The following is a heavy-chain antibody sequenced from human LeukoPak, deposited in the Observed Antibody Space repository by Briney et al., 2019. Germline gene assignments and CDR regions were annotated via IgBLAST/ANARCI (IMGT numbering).Heavy chain of an antibody. D-gene: IGHD6-13*01. Sequence: PSETLSLTCAVYGGSFSSYYWTWIRQPPGKGLEWIGEINHSGSTNYNPSLKSRVTISVDTSKNQFSLKLSSVTAADTAVYYCASIDFKYSSSWYYFDYWGQGTLVTVSS. V-gene: IGHV4-34*01. CDR3: ASIDFKYSSSWYYFDY. CDR1: GGSFSSYY. J-gene: IGHJ4*02. CDR2: INHSGST.